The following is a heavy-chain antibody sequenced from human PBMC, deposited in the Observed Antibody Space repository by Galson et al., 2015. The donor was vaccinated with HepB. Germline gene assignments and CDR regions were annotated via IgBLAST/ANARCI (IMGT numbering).Heavy chain of an antibody. J-gene: IGHJ3*02. CDR3: AKDKWAGYYYDSSGYYDAFDI. D-gene: IGHD3-22*01. CDR2: ISGSGGST. Sequence: SLRLSCAASGFTFSSYATSWVRQAPGKGLEWVSAISGSGGSTYYADSVKGRFTISRDNSKNTLYLQMNSLRAEDTAVYYCAKDKWAGYYYDSSGYYDAFDIWGQGTMVTVSS. CDR1: GFTFSSYA. V-gene: IGHV3-23*01.